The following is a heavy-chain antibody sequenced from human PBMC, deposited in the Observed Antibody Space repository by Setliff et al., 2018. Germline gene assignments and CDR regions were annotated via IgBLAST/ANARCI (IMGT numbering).Heavy chain of an antibody. D-gene: IGHD3-22*01. CDR2: IYYSGST. CDR3: ARGKIRITMIVVPTGGAFDI. CDR1: GDSISSYY. Sequence: SETLSLTCTVSGDSISSYYWGWIRQPPGKGLEWIGSIYYSGSTNYNPSLKSRVTISVDTSKNQFSLKLSSVTAADTAVYYCARGKIRITMIVVPTGGAFDIWGQGTMVTVS. V-gene: IGHV4-39*07. J-gene: IGHJ3*02.